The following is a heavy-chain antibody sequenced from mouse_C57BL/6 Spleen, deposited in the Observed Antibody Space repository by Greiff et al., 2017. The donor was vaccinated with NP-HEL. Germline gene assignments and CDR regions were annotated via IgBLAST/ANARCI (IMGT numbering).Heavy chain of an antibody. CDR1: GFTFSSYG. CDR2: ISSGGSYP. J-gene: IGHJ2*01. CDR3: ARHPSRGYFDY. V-gene: IGHV5-6*01. Sequence: EVKVVESGGDLVKPGGSLKLSCAASGFTFSSYGMSWVRQTPDKRLEWVATISSGGSYPYSPDSVKGRFTISRDNAKNTLYLQMSSLKSEDTAMYYCARHPSRGYFDYWGQGTTLTVSS.